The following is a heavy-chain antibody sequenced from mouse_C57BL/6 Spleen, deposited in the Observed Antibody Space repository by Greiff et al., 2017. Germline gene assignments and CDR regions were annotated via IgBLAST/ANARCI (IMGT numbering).Heavy chain of an antibody. CDR2: ISSGSSTI. CDR1: GFTFSDYG. V-gene: IGHV5-17*01. CDR3: ATMMTTAVRRIDY. Sequence: EVQLVESGGGLVKPGGSLKLSCAASGFTFSDYGMHWVRQAPGKGLEWVAYISSGSSTIYYAATVKGRFTLSRDNAKNTLFLQMTSLRSEDTAMYYCATMMTTAVRRIDYWGQGTTLTVSS. J-gene: IGHJ2*01. D-gene: IGHD2-4*01.